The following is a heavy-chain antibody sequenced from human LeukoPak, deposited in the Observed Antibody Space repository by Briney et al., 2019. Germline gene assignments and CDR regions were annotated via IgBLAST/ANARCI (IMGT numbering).Heavy chain of an antibody. CDR1: GDSITRGSYF. D-gene: IGHD3-22*01. V-gene: IGHV4-39*01. CDR2: ISYSGST. J-gene: IGHJ4*02. Sequence: SETLSLTCTVSGDSITRGSYFWAWVRQPPGKRLEWIGSISYSGSTYYNPPLKSRAIMSVDTSKNQFSLRLSSVTAADTALYYCRGYDSSGNWAFDYWGQGTLVTVSS. CDR3: RGYDSSGNWAFDY.